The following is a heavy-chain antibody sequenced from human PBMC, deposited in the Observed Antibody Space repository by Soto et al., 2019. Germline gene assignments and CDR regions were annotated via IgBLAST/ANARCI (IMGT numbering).Heavy chain of an antibody. D-gene: IGHD6-19*01. CDR2: IKSKTDGGTT. Sequence: PGGSLRLSCAASGFTFSNAWMNWVRQAPGKGLEWVGRIKSKTDGGTTDYAAPVKGRFTISRDDSKNTLYLQMNSLKTEDTAVYDCTTDLEWLANLDYWGQGTLVPVSS. CDR1: GFTFSNAW. V-gene: IGHV3-15*07. J-gene: IGHJ4*02. CDR3: TTDLEWLANLDY.